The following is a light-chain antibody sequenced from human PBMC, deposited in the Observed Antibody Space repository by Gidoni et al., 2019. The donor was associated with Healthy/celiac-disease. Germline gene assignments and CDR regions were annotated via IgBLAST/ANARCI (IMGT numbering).Light chain of an antibody. J-gene: IGKJ2*01. CDR2: AAS. CDR1: QSISSY. CDR3: KQSYRTPPG. V-gene: IGKV1-39*01. Sequence: DIHMTHSPSSLSASVGDRVTITCRASQSISSYLNWYQQKPGKAPNLLIYAASSLQSGVPSRFSGSGYGTDFTRTISSMQPEDFANYYCKQSYRTPPGFGQGTKLEIK.